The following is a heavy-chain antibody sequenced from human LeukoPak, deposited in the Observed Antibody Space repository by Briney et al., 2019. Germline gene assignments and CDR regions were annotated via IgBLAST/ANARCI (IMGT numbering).Heavy chain of an antibody. V-gene: IGHV1-8*01. Sequence: ASVKVSCKASGYTFTSYDINWVRQATGQGLEWMGWMNPSSGNTGYAQKFQGRVTMTRNTSISTAYMELSSLRSEDTAVYHCARGRYYDFWSGYSLFDYWGQGTLVTVSS. CDR1: GYTFTSYD. CDR3: ARGRYYDFWSGYSLFDY. CDR2: MNPSSGNT. D-gene: IGHD3-3*01. J-gene: IGHJ4*02.